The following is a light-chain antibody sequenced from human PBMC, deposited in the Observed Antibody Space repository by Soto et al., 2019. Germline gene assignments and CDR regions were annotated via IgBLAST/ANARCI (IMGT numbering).Light chain of an antibody. CDR3: SSYTSSRGV. J-gene: IGLJ1*01. V-gene: IGLV2-14*01. CDR2: DVS. CDR1: SIDVGGYNY. Sequence: QSVLTQPASVSGSPGQSITISCTGTSIDVGGYNYVSWYQQHPGKAPKLMIYDVSNRPSGVSNRFSGSKSGNTASLTISGLQAEDEADYYCSSYTSSRGVFGTGTKATVL.